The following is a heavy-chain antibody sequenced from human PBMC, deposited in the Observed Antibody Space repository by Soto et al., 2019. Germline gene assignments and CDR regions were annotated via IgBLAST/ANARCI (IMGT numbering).Heavy chain of an antibody. D-gene: IGHD3-16*01. Sequence: GGSLRLSCAAAGFTFSSSAMSWVRQAPGTGLEWVSTINPTGANTHYADSAKGRFTISRDNSRNTVDLQMNSLRAADTALYYCVSWVSDHFDYWGQGTPVTVSS. CDR3: VSWVSDHFDY. CDR2: INPTGANT. CDR1: GFTFSSSA. V-gene: IGHV3-23*01. J-gene: IGHJ4*02.